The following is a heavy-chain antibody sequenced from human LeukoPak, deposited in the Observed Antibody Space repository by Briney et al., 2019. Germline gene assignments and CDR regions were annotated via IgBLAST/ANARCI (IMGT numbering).Heavy chain of an antibody. D-gene: IGHD3-22*01. J-gene: IGHJ1*01. V-gene: IGHV1-69*05. Sequence: AASVKVSCKASGGTFSSYAISWVRQAPGQGLEWMGGIIPIFGTANYAQKFQGRVTITTDESTSTAYMELSSLRSEDTAVYYCARQDSSGYSEYFQHWGQGTLVTVSS. CDR3: ARQDSSGYSEYFQH. CDR1: GGTFSSYA. CDR2: IIPIFGTA.